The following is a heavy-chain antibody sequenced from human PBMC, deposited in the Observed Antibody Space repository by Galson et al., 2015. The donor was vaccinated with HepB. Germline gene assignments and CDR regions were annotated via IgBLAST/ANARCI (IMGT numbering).Heavy chain of an antibody. CDR2: ISAYNGNT. J-gene: IGHJ3*02. V-gene: IGHV1-18*01. CDR1: GYTFTSYG. Sequence: SVKVSCKASGYTFTSYGISWVRQAPGQGLEWMGWISAYNGNTNYAQKLQGRVTMTTDTSTSTAYMELRSLRSDDTAVYYCARGGQRYDILTGYTNDAFDIWGQGTMVTVSS. CDR3: ARGGQRYDILTGYTNDAFDI. D-gene: IGHD3-9*01.